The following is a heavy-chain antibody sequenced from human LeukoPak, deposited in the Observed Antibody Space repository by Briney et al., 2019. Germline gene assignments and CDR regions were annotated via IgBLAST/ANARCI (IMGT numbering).Heavy chain of an antibody. V-gene: IGHV4-61*01. J-gene: IGHJ4*02. Sequence: SETLSLTCTVSGGSVSSGSYYWSWIRQPPGKGLEWIGYIYYSGSTNYNPSLKSRVTISVDTSKNQFSLKLSSVTAADTAVYYCARGSQSLGYCSGGSCRAKIFDYWGQGTLVTVSS. CDR1: GGSVSSGSYY. CDR3: ARGSQSLGYCSGGSCRAKIFDY. CDR2: IYYSGST. D-gene: IGHD2-15*01.